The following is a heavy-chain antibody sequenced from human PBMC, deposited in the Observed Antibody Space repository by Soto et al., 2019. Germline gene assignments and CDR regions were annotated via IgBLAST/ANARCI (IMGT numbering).Heavy chain of an antibody. J-gene: IGHJ6*02. CDR1: AAILITTC. V-gene: IGHV1-58*01. CDR2: IVVGSGNT. Sequence: SPAAILITTCVGSVSPPGRPRLGCVGWIVVGSGNTNYAHKFQERVTITRDMSTSTAYMELSSLRSDDTAVYYGAAVSLYCRSTSCNIRYYYGIDVWGQGTMVTVSS. D-gene: IGHD2-2*02. CDR3: AAVSLYCRSTSCNIRYYYGIDV.